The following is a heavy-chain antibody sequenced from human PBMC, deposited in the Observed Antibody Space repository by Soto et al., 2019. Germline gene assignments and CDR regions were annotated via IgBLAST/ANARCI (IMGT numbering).Heavy chain of an antibody. D-gene: IGHD1-26*01. V-gene: IGHV3-30*03. CDR2: TTYDGGIK. CDR3: ARGLVGATHYFDY. J-gene: IGHJ4*02. CDR1: GFSFSSYG. Sequence: GGSLRLSCAASGFSFSSYGMEWVRLAPGKGLEWVAATTYDGGIKHYVDSVKGRFTISRDNSKNTLYLQMNSLRVEDTAVYYCARGLVGATHYFDYWGQGTLVTVSS.